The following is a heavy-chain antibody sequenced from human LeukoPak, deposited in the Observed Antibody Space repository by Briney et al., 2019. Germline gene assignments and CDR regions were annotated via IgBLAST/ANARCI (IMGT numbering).Heavy chain of an antibody. D-gene: IGHD3-22*01. CDR3: ARGSSYYDSSGYDY. CDR2: INHSGST. V-gene: IGHV4-39*07. CDR1: GGSISSSHHY. Sequence: SETLSLTCAVSGGSISSSHHYWGWIRQPPGKGLEWIGEINHSGSTNYNPSLKSRVTISVDTSKNQFSLKLSSVTAADTAVYYCARGSSYYDSSGYDYWGQGTLVTVSS. J-gene: IGHJ4*02.